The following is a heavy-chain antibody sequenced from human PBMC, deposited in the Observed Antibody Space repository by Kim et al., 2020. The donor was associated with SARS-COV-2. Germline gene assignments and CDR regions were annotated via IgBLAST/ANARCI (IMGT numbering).Heavy chain of an antibody. CDR2: INAGNGNT. D-gene: IGHD5-12*01. CDR3: AREGAPGYIVATRDYYYYGMDV. J-gene: IGHJ6*02. CDR1: GYTFTSYA. V-gene: IGHV1-3*01. Sequence: ASVKVSCKASGYTFTSYAMHWVRQAPGQRLEWMGWINAGNGNTKYSQKFQGRVTITRDTSASTAYMELSSLRSEDTAVYYCAREGAPGYIVATRDYYYYGMDVWGQGTTVTVSS.